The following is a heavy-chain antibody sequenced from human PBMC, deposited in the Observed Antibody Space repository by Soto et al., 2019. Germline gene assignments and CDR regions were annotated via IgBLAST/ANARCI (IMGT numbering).Heavy chain of an antibody. Sequence: GGSLRLSCAASGFTFSSYDMHWVRQATGKGLEWVSAIGTAGDTYYPGSVKGRFTISRENAKNSLYLQMNSLRAGDTAVYYCARSNPATGAFDIWGQGTMVTVSS. V-gene: IGHV3-13*01. CDR2: IGTAGDT. J-gene: IGHJ3*02. D-gene: IGHD1-26*01. CDR3: ARSNPATGAFDI. CDR1: GFTFSSYD.